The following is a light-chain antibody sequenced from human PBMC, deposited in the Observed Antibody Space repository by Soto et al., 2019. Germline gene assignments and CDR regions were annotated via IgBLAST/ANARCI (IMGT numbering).Light chain of an antibody. CDR3: QQYNSWPYT. J-gene: IGKJ2*01. V-gene: IGKV3-11*01. Sequence: EIVLTQTPATLSLSPGERATLSCRASQSVSSYLAWYQQKPGQAPRLLIYDASNRATGIPVRFSGSGSGTDFTLTISSLEPEDFAVYYCQQYNSWPYTFGQGTKLEIK. CDR2: DAS. CDR1: QSVSSY.